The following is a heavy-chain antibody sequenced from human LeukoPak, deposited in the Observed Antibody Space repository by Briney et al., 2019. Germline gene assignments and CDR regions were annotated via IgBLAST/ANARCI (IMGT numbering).Heavy chain of an antibody. J-gene: IGHJ3*02. CDR2: ISGSGGST. CDR3: AKARDVLLWFGEI. D-gene: IGHD3-10*01. CDR1: GFTVSSNY. Sequence: PGGSLRLSCAASGFTVSSNYMSWARQAPGKGLEWVSAISGSGGSTYYADSVKGRFTISRDNSKNTLYLQMNSLRAEDTAVYYCAKARDVLLWFGEIWGQGTMVTVSS. V-gene: IGHV3-23*01.